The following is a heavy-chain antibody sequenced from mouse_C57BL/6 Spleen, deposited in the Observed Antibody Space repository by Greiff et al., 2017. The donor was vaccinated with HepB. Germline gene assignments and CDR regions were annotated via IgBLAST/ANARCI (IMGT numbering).Heavy chain of an antibody. D-gene: IGHD3-2*02. CDR2: IDPENGDT. CDR1: GFNIKDDY. J-gene: IGHJ3*01. Sequence: VQLQQSGAELVRPGASVKLSCTASGFNIKDDYMHWVKQRPEQGLEWIGWIDPENGDTEYASKFQGKATITADTSSNTAYLQLSSLTSEDTAVYYCTTSSGYRAYWGQGTLVTVSA. CDR3: TTSSGYRAY. V-gene: IGHV14-4*01.